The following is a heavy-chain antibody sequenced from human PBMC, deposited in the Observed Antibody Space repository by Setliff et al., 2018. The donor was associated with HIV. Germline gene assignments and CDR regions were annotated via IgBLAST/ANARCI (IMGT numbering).Heavy chain of an antibody. Sequence: SETLSLTCAVYGGSFSSYSWTWIRQPPGKGLEWIGEINRSGSANYNPSLKSRLTIIVDTSKNQFSLKLNSVTAADTAVYYCGSIMVGGAMSYSYYYMDVWGKGTTVTVSS. CDR1: GGSFSSYS. J-gene: IGHJ6*03. V-gene: IGHV4-34*01. CDR3: GSIMVGGAMSYSYYYMDV. CDR2: INRSGSA. D-gene: IGHD3-16*01.